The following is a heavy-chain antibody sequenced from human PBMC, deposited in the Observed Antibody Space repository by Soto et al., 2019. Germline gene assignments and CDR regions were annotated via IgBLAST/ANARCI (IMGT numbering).Heavy chain of an antibody. V-gene: IGHV1-69*12. Sequence: QVQLVQSGAEVKKPGSSVKVSCKASGGTFRSYAISWVRQAPGQGLEWMGGIIPIFGTANYAQKFQGRVTITAYEYTSTAYMELSSLRSEDTAVYYCARDEGITMVRGVIPNWFDPWGQGTLVTVSS. D-gene: IGHD3-10*01. J-gene: IGHJ5*02. CDR1: GGTFRSYA. CDR3: ARDEGITMVRGVIPNWFDP. CDR2: IIPIFGTA.